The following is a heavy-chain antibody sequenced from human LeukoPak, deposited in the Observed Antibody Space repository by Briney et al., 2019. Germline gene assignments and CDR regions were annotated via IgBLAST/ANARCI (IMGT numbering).Heavy chain of an antibody. J-gene: IGHJ2*01. CDR1: GFTFSIYG. CDR3: AKDPYYDFWSGYYTAWYFDL. CDR2: ISYDGSNK. V-gene: IGHV3-30*18. Sequence: PGGSLRLSCAASGFTFSIYGMHRVRQAPGKGLEWVAVISYDGSNKYYADSVKGRFTISRDNSKNTLYLQMNSLRAEDTAVYYCAKDPYYDFWSGYYTAWYFDLWGRGTLVTVSS. D-gene: IGHD3-3*01.